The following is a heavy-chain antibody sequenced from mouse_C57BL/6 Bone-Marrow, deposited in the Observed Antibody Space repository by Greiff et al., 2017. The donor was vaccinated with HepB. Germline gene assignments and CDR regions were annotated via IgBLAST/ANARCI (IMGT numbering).Heavy chain of an antibody. V-gene: IGHV1-55*01. J-gene: IGHJ2*01. CDR1: GYTFTSYW. CDR2: IYPGSGST. Sequence: VQLQQPGAELVKPGASVKMSCKASGYTFTSYWITWVKQRPGQGLEWIGDIYPGSGSTNYNEKFKSKATLTVDTSSSTAYMQLSSLTSEDSAVFCCARGVFTTVVATGLFDCWGQGTTLTVST. CDR3: ARGVFTTVVATGLFDC. D-gene: IGHD1-1*01.